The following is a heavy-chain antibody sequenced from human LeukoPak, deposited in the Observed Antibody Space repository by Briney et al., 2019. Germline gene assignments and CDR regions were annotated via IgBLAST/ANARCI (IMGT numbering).Heavy chain of an antibody. Sequence: PSETLSLTCAVYGGSFSGYYWSWIRQPPGKGLEWIGEINHSGSTNYNPSLKSRVTISVDTSKNQFSLKLSSVTAADTAVYYCARVGPDSSGYLLDYYYGMDVWGQGTTVTVSS. CDR1: GGSFSGYY. CDR2: INHSGST. CDR3: ARVGPDSSGYLLDYYYGMDV. J-gene: IGHJ6*02. D-gene: IGHD3-22*01. V-gene: IGHV4-34*01.